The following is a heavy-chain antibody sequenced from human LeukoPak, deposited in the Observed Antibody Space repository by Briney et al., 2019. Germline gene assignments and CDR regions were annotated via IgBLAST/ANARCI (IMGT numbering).Heavy chain of an antibody. D-gene: IGHD1-26*01. J-gene: IGHJ3*02. CDR1: GFSFSTYA. Sequence: GGSLRLSCAASGFSFSTYAISWVRQAPGKGLEWVSCISTTSSYIFYADSVRGRFAISRDNAKNSLYLQMDSLRAEDTAVYYCARGGIITSYAFEIWGQGTMVTVSS. CDR3: ARGGIITSYAFEI. V-gene: IGHV3-21*01. CDR2: ISTTSSYI.